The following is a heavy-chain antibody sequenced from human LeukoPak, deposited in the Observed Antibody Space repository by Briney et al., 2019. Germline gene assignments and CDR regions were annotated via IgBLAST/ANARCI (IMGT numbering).Heavy chain of an antibody. J-gene: IGHJ4*02. CDR1: GFTVTDNY. CDR3: ARDPGYNYGYDY. Sequence: GGSLRLSCVVSGFTVTDNYMSWARQAPGKGLEWVSIIYSDGSTYSADSVKGRFTISRDNSKNTLYLQMNSLRAEDTAVYYCARDPGYNYGYDYWGQGTLVTVSS. D-gene: IGHD5-18*01. CDR2: IYSDGST. V-gene: IGHV3-53*01.